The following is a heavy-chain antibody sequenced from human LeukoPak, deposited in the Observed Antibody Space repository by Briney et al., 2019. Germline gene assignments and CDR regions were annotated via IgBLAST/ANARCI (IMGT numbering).Heavy chain of an antibody. CDR3: AKDGPYHDILTGYRRTSAYYFDY. CDR1: GFTFSNYG. D-gene: IGHD3-9*01. CDR2: IRYDETYK. J-gene: IGHJ4*02. V-gene: IGHV3-30*02. Sequence: HTGGSLRLSCAASGFTFSNYGMHWVRQVPGKGLEWVAFIRYDETYKYYGDSVKGRFTISRDKSKNTLNLQMNRLRDEDTAVYYCAKDGPYHDILTGYRRTSAYYFDYWGQGTLVTVSS.